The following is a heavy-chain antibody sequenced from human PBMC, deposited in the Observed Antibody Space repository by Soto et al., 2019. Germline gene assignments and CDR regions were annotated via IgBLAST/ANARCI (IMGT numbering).Heavy chain of an antibody. CDR3: AKGGGYSPYFYMDV. V-gene: IGHV3-9*01. D-gene: IGHD3-22*01. CDR2: ISWNSGNI. CDR1: GFTFDDYA. J-gene: IGHJ6*03. Sequence: EVQLVESGGGLVQPGRSLRLSCAASGFTFDDYAMHWVRQAPGKGLEWVSGISWNSGNIFYADSVKGRFTNSRDSAKNSLHLQMNSLRADDTALYYCAKGGGYSPYFYMDVWGKGTTVTVSS.